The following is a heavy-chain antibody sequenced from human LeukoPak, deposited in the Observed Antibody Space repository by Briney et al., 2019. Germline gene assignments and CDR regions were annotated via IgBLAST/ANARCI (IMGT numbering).Heavy chain of an antibody. CDR2: ISAYNGNR. Sequence: ASVKVSCKASGYTLTSNGINWGRQAPGQGLEWMGWISAYNGNRNYAQKFQSKVTITTDTSTSTAYMELRSLRADDTAVYFCARDDCSGGSCYLAYWGEGTLVSVSS. J-gene: IGHJ4*02. CDR1: GYTLTSNG. V-gene: IGHV1-18*01. CDR3: ARDDCSGGSCYLAY. D-gene: IGHD2-15*01.